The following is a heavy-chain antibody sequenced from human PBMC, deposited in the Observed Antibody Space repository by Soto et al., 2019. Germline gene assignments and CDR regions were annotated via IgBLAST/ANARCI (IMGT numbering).Heavy chain of an antibody. CDR3: AKDRGPGRQWLIDPFVY. Sequence: QVQLVESGGGVVQPGRSLRVSCAASGFTFSIYAMHWVRQAPGTGLEWVAVISYDGTKTYYADSVKGRFTISRDNSTSTVYLHMNSLRDEETAVYYCAKDRGPGRQWLIDPFVYWGQGTLVTVSP. CDR2: ISYDGTKT. CDR1: GFTFSIYA. D-gene: IGHD6-19*01. V-gene: IGHV3-30*18. J-gene: IGHJ4*02.